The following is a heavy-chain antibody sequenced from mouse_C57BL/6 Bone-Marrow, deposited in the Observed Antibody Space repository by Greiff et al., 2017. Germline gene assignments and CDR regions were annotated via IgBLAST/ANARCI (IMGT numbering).Heavy chain of an antibody. J-gene: IGHJ4*01. V-gene: IGHV7-3*01. CDR2: IRNKANGYTT. Sequence: EVQVVESGGGLVQPGGSLSLSCAASGFTFTDYYMSWVRQPPGKALEWLGFIRNKANGYTTEYSASVKGRFTISRDNSQSILYLQMNALGAEDRATYDCARYGDYDAMDYWGQGTSVTVSS. CDR3: ARYGDYDAMDY. CDR1: GFTFTDYY.